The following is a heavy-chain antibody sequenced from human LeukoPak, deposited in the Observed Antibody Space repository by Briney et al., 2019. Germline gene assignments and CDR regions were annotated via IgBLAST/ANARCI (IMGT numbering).Heavy chain of an antibody. V-gene: IGHV3-23*01. J-gene: IGHJ3*02. CDR2: ISGDGGST. CDR1: RFTFTNYA. CDR3: AKDGGELRGSFDI. Sequence: PGGSLRRSCAASRFTFTNYAMNWVRQAPGKGLEGGSFISGDGGSTYYADSLKGRFTISRDNSKNTLYLQMDSLRAEDTAIYYCAKDGGELRGSFDIWGQGTMVTVSS. D-gene: IGHD1-26*01.